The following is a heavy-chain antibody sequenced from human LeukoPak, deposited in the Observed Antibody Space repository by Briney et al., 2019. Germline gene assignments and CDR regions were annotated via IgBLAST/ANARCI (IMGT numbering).Heavy chain of an antibody. D-gene: IGHD3-10*01. V-gene: IGHV3-48*03. CDR3: AKPDYGSGSYYFNWFDP. CDR2: ISSSGSTI. J-gene: IGHJ5*02. CDR1: GFTFSSYE. Sequence: GGSLRLSCAASGFTFSSYEMNWVRQAPGKGLEWVSYISSSGSTIYYADSVKGRFTVSRDNSKNTLYLQMNSLRTEDTAVYYCAKPDYGSGSYYFNWFDPWGQGTLVTVSS.